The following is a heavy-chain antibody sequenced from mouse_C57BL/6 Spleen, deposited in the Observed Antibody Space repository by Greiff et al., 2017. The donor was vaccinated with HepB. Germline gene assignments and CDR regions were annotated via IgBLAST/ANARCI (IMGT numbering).Heavy chain of an antibody. CDR1: GYTFTSYW. V-gene: IGHV1-50*01. CDR2: IDPSDSYT. D-gene: IGHD1-1*01. CDR3: ARVYGSSSAWFAY. J-gene: IGHJ3*01. Sequence: QVQLQQPGAELVKPGASVKLSCKASGYTFTSYWMQWVNQRPGQGLEWIGEIDPSDSYTNYNQKFKGKATLTVDTSSSTAYMQLSSLTSEDSAVYYCARVYGSSSAWFAYWGQGTLVTVSA.